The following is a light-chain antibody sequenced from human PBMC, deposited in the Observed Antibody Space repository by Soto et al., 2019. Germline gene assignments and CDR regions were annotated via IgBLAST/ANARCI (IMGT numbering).Light chain of an antibody. CDR1: SSDVGTYNY. J-gene: IGLJ2*01. CDR3: SSYAGSNNLV. Sequence: QSALTQPPSASGSPGQSVTISCTGTSSDVGTYNYVSWYQQHPGKAPKFMIYEVSKRPSGVPDRFSGSKSGNTASLTVSGRQAEAEASYYCSSYAGSNNLVFGGGTKLTVL. CDR2: EVS. V-gene: IGLV2-8*01.